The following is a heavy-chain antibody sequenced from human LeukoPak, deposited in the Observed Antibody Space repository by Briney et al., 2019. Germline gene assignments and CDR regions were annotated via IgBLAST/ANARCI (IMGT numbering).Heavy chain of an antibody. CDR3: ARVDIVTVPSANFDC. J-gene: IGHJ4*02. CDR2: IYDSGST. V-gene: IGHV4-39*01. D-gene: IGHD2-15*01. Sequence: SETLSLTCTVSGGSIRSSYYYWGWIRQPPGKGLEWIGSIYDSGSTYYNPSLKSRVTISVDTSKNQFSLKLNSVTAADTAVYYCARVDIVTVPSANFDCWGQGTLVTVSS. CDR1: GGSIRSSYYY.